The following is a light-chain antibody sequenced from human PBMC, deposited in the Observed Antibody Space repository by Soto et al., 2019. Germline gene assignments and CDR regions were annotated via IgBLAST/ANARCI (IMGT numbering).Light chain of an antibody. V-gene: IGLV2-14*01. CDR1: SSDVGGYNY. Sequence: QSVLTQPASVSGSPGQSITISCIGTSSDVGGYNYVSWYQQHPGKAPKLMIYDVSNRPSGVSNRFSGSKSGNTASLTISGLQAEDEADYYCNSYTSSIPYVFGTGTKVNVL. J-gene: IGLJ1*01. CDR3: NSYTSSIPYV. CDR2: DVS.